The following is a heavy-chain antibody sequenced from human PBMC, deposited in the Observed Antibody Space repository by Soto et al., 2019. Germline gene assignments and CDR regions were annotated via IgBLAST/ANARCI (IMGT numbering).Heavy chain of an antibody. D-gene: IGHD5-18*01. CDR2: IYYSGST. V-gene: IGHV4-31*03. CDR3: AREWIQLWLRAPLYGMDV. J-gene: IGHJ6*02. CDR1: GGSISSGGYY. Sequence: PSETLSLTCTVSGGSISSGGYYWSWIRQHPGKGLEWIGYIYYSGSTYYNPSLKSRVTISVDTSKNQFSLKLSSVTAADTAVYYCAREWIQLWLRAPLYGMDVWGQGTTVTVSS.